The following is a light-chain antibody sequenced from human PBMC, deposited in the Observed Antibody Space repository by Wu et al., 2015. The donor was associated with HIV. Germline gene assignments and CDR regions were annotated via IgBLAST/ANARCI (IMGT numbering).Light chain of an antibody. J-gene: IGKJ4*01. V-gene: IGKV3-11*01. CDR3: QQHSGWPHA. CDR1: QSVSGT. Sequence: EIVLTQSPATLSFSPGERATLFCRASQSVSGTLAWYQQKLGQAPRLLIYDASNRATGIPDRFSGGGSVTDFTLTIDSLEPEDSAVYYCQQHSGWPHAFGGGTKVEIK. CDR2: DAS.